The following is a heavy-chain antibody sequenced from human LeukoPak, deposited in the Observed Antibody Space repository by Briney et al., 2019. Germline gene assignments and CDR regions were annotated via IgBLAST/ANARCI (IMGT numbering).Heavy chain of an antibody. Sequence: SETLSLTCTVSGASVSGSPYYWGWIRQPPGKGLEWIGSIYSSGSTYYNASLQSRVTISIDTSKNQFSLKLSSVTAADTAVYYCARPYSSSWYGYYYYYMDVWGKGTTVTISS. V-gene: IGHV4-39*01. D-gene: IGHD6-13*01. CDR1: GASVSGSPYY. J-gene: IGHJ6*03. CDR3: ARPYSSSWYGYYYYYMDV. CDR2: IYSSGST.